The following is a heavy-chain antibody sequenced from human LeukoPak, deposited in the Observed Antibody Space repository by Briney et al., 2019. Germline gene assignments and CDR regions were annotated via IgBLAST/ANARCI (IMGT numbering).Heavy chain of an antibody. D-gene: IGHD6-19*01. CDR3: ARDRAVAGTINWLDP. Sequence: SQTLSLTCAISGDSVSSNNATWNWIRRSPSRGLEWLGRTYYRSKWYNDYAVSVQSRITVNPDTSKNQFSLQLNSVTPEDTAVYYCARDRAVAGTINWLDPWGQGTLVTVSS. J-gene: IGHJ5*02. CDR2: TYYRSKWYN. CDR1: GDSVSSNNAT. V-gene: IGHV6-1*01.